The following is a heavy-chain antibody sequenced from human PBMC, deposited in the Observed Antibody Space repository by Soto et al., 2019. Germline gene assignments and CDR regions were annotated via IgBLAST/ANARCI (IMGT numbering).Heavy chain of an antibody. Sequence: EAQLVGSGGGLVQPGGSLTLSCAVSGFTFSDHYMEWVRQAPGKGLEWVARSRKKAKSYTTDYAASVKGRFTVSRDLTMNSLYLQMNNLKTEDTAVYYCSRMEGGWGQGTLVTVSS. J-gene: IGHJ4*02. CDR1: GFTFSDHY. D-gene: IGHD1-26*01. CDR3: SRMEGG. V-gene: IGHV3-72*01. CDR2: SRKKAKSYTT.